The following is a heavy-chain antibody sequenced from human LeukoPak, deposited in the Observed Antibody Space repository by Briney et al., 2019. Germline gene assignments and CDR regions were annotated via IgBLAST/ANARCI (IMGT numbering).Heavy chain of an antibody. J-gene: IGHJ5*02. CDR2: INPNSGGT. CDR3: ARVDYCSGGSCYNYSPYNWFDP. V-gene: IGHV1-2*02. D-gene: IGHD2-15*01. Sequence: ASVKVSCKASGYTFTGYYMHWVRQAPGQGLEWMGWINPNSGGTNYAQKFQGRVTMTRDTSISTAYMELSRPRSDDTAVYYCARVDYCSGGSCYNYSPYNWFDPWGQGTLVTVSS. CDR1: GYTFTGYY.